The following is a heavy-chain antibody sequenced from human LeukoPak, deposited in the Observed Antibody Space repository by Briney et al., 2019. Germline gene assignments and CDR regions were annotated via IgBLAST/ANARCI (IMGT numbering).Heavy chain of an antibody. J-gene: IGHJ4*02. V-gene: IGHV4-39*01. CDR3: ARHKGDSGSYSSLDY. CDR2: IYYSGST. D-gene: IGHD1-26*01. CDR1: GGSISSSSYY. Sequence: PSETLSLTCTVSGGSISSSSYYWGWIRQPPGKGLEWIGSIYYSGSTYYNPSLKSRVTISVDTSKNQFSLKLSSVTAADTAVYYCARHKGDSGSYSSLDYWGQGTLVTVSS.